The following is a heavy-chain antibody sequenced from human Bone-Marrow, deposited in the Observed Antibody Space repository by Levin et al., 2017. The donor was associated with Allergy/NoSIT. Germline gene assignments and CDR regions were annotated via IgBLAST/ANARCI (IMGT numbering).Heavy chain of an antibody. Sequence: SLLFSCITAGFTFDDYALHWVRQAPGPFLSFLAVLPCPRRRLAYAESVRGRFTISRDNAKNSLYLQMDSLRSEDTALYFCAKAKWELSSLDGFDVWGQGTMVTVSS. CDR3: AKAKWELSSLDGFDV. J-gene: IGHJ3*01. CDR1: GFTFDDYA. V-gene: IGHV3-9*01. CDR2: LPCPRRRL. D-gene: IGHD4-23*01.